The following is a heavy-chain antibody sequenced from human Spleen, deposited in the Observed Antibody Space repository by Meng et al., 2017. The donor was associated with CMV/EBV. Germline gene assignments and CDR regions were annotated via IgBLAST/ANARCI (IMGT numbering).Heavy chain of an antibody. D-gene: IGHD3-3*01. J-gene: IGHJ4*02. CDR2: ISNRGTNK. V-gene: IGHV3-30*04. Sequence: GGSLRLSCADSGFSFSSYAMHWVRQAPGKGLEWVAVISNRGTNKDYADSVKGRFTISRDNSKNTLYLQMNSLRTEDTAVYYCAKDRVPEPPLEWRQLWGEHFWGPGTLVTVSS. CDR1: GFSFSSYA. CDR3: AKDRVPEPPLEWRQLWGEHF.